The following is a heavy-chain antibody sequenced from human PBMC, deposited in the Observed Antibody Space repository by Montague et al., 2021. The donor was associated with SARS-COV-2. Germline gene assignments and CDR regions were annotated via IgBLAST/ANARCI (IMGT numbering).Heavy chain of an antibody. CDR1: GGSISSYY. V-gene: IGHV4-59*01. CDR3: ARGGATYYYDTSGYVNAFDT. D-gene: IGHD3-22*01. J-gene: IGHJ3*02. CDR2: IYYSGST. Sequence: SETLSLTCTVSGGSISSYYWSWIRQPPGKGLEWIGYIYYSGSTNYNPSLKSRVTISVDTSKNQFSLRLSSVTAADTAVYFCARGGATYYYDTSGYVNAFDTWGQGTMVTVSS.